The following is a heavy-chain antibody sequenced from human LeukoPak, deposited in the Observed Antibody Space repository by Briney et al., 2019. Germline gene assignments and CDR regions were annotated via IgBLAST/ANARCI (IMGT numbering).Heavy chain of an antibody. CDR1: GYTFTTYY. J-gene: IGHJ4*02. CDR2: INPSSGST. D-gene: IGHD6-19*01. V-gene: IGHV1-46*01. CDR3: ARDPGIVVAGGFPSAL. Sequence: ASVKVCCKASGYTFTTYYMHWVRQAPGQGLEWMGIINPSSGSTSYAQKFQGRVTMTRDTSTSTVYMELSSLRSDDTAVYYCARDPGIVVAGGFPSALWGQGTLVIVSS.